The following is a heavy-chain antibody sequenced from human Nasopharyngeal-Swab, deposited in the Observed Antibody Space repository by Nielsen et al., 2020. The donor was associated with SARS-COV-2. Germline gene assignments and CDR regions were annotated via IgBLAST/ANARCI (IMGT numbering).Heavy chain of an antibody. V-gene: IGHV6-1*01. J-gene: IGHJ6*03. CDR1: GDSVSSNSAA. Sequence: SQTLSLTCAISGDSVSSNSAAWNWIRPSPSRGLEWLGRTYYRSKWYNDYAVSVKSRITINPDTSKNQFSLQLNSVTPEDTAVYYCARDTSSSWYYYYYYMDVWGKGTTVTVSS. CDR2: TYYRSKWYN. CDR3: ARDTSSSWYYYYYYMDV. D-gene: IGHD6-13*01.